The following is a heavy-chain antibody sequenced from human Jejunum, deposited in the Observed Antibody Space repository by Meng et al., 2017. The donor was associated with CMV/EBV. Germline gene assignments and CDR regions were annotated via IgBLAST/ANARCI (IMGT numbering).Heavy chain of an antibody. CDR2: MNGGRAVST. D-gene: IGHD2-15*01. J-gene: IGHJ4*02. V-gene: IGHV3-23*01. CDR1: FIFSNEA. CDR3: VTNLYCSGGACRNY. Sequence: FIFSNEAMNWLRLAPGKGLEWVASMNGGRAVSTYYAESVEGRFIISRDNANNTLYLLLNSLRAEDTAVYYCVTNLYCSGGACRNYWGQGTLVTVSS.